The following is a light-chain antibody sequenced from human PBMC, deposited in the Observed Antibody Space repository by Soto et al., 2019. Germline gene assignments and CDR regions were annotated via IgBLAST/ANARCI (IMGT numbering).Light chain of an antibody. CDR2: KTS. CDR1: QSLTMW. CDR3: QHWTDYSWT. V-gene: IGKV1-5*03. J-gene: IGKJ1*01. Sequence: DIHMTQSPSTLSASVGDRFTITCRASQSLTMWVAWYQQKPGKAPNLLIYKTSSLESGVPSRFSGSGSGTEFTLTISSLQPDDFATYYCQHWTDYSWTFGQGTKVEVK.